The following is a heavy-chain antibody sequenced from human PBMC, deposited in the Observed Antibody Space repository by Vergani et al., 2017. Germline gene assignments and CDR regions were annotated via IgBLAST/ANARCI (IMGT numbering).Heavy chain of an antibody. Sequence: QVQLVQSGAEVKKPGASVKVSCKASGYTFTSYYMHWVRQAPGQGLEWMGIINPSGGSTSYAQKFQGRVTMTRDTSTSTVYMELGSLRSEDTAVYYCAREGGYYDSSGLFDYWGQGTLVTVSS. CDR1: GYTFTSYY. CDR3: AREGGYYDSSGLFDY. CDR2: INPSGGST. D-gene: IGHD3-22*01. J-gene: IGHJ4*02. V-gene: IGHV1-46*01.